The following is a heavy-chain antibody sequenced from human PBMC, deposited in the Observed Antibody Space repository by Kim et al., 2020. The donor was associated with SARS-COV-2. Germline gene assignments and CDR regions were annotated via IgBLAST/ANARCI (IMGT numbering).Heavy chain of an antibody. J-gene: IGHJ4*02. CDR1: GFTFSSYG. CDR2: IWYDGSNK. V-gene: IGHV3-33*01. CDR3: ARVNHRGYSYGQGHLIGY. D-gene: IGHD5-18*01. Sequence: GGSLRLSCAASGFTFSSYGMHWVRQAPGKGLEWVAVIWYDGSNKYYADSVKGRFTISRDNSKNTLYLQMNSLRAEDTAVYYCARVNHRGYSYGQGHLIGYWGQGTLVTVSS.